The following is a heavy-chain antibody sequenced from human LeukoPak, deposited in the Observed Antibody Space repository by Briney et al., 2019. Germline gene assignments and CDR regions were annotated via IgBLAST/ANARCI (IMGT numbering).Heavy chain of an antibody. J-gene: IGHJ4*02. D-gene: IGHD4/OR15-4a*01. V-gene: IGHV1-8*03. CDR3: DRTQPDYSDLGY. CDR2: MNPNSGNT. CDR1: GYTFTIYD. Sequence: ASVTVSFTASGYTFTIYDINWVRQAPGQGLEWMGWMNPNSGNTGYAQKFQGRVTITRNTSISTAYMELSSLRSEDPAVYYCDRTQPDYSDLGYWGQGTLVTVSS.